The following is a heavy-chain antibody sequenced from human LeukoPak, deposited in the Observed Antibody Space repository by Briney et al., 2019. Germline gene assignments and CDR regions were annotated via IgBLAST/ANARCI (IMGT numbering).Heavy chain of an antibody. V-gene: IGHV3-53*01. CDR2: IYSSGDT. Sequence: PGGSLRLSCAVSGFSVSSKYMSWVGQAPGKGLEWVSVIYSSGDTYYADSVKGRFSISRDNSENTVFLQMNSLRVEDMAIYYCARFTAGWFDPWGQGTLVTVST. CDR3: ARFTAGWFDP. J-gene: IGHJ5*02. CDR1: GFSVSSKY.